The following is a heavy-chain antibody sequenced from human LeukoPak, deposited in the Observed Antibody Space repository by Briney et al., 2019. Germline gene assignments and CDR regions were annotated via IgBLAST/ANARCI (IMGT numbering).Heavy chain of an antibody. J-gene: IGHJ4*02. CDR3: ARDGAAWLATYYFDY. D-gene: IGHD6-19*01. Sequence: GGSLRLSCAASGFTFSSYSMNWVRQAPGKGLEWVSSISSSSSYIYYAGSVKGRFTISRDNAKNSLYLQMNSLRAEDTAVYYCARDGAAWLATYYFDYWGQGTLVTVSS. CDR1: GFTFSSYS. V-gene: IGHV3-21*01. CDR2: ISSSSSYI.